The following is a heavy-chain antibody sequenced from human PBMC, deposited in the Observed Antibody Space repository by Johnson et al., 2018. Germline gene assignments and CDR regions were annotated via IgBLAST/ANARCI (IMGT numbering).Heavy chain of an antibody. Sequence: VQLVESGGGLVQPGRSLRLPCAASGFTFDDYAIHWVRQAPGKGLEWVSGSSWNSGSICYADSVKGRFTISRDNSKNTLNMQMNSLRDEDTAVYYGAKVDTPQKAVLADYFQRWCQGTLVTVSS. V-gene: IGHV3-9*01. J-gene: IGHJ1*01. CDR2: SSWNSGSI. CDR3: AKVDTPQKAVLADYFQR. CDR1: GFTFDDYA. D-gene: IGHD2-15*01.